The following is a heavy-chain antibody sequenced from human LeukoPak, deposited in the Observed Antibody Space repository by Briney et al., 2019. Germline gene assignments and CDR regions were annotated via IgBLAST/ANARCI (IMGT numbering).Heavy chain of an antibody. J-gene: IGHJ4*02. CDR2: ITDAVGST. V-gene: IGHV3-23*01. Sequence: LSGGSLRLSCAASGFTFSSSSISWVRQAPGKGLEWVSAITDAVGSTHYADSVKGRFTISSDNSKNTVYLQMNSLRPEDMAVYYCAKEIFSGLLYIDYWGQGTLVTVSS. CDR3: AKEIFSGLLYIDY. CDR1: GFTFSSSS. D-gene: IGHD5-12*01.